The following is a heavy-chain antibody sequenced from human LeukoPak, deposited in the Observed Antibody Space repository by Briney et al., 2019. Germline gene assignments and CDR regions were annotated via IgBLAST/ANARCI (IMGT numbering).Heavy chain of an antibody. Sequence: SETLSLTCAVYGGSFSGYYWSWIRQPPGKGLEWIGEINHSGSTNYNPSLKSRVTISVDTSKNQFSLKLSSVIAADTAVYYCASPMSNAFDIWGQGTMVTVSS. CDR2: INHSGST. V-gene: IGHV4-34*01. CDR3: ASPMSNAFDI. CDR1: GGSFSGYY. D-gene: IGHD3-10*02. J-gene: IGHJ3*02.